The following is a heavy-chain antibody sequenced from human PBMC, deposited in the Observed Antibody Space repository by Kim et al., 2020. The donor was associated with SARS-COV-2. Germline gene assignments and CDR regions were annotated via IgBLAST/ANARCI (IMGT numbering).Heavy chain of an antibody. CDR1: GYTFTSYA. V-gene: IGHV1-3*01. Sequence: ASVKVSCKASGYTFTSYAMHWVRQAPGQRLEWMGWINAGNGNTNIHRSSRAESPLPGTSASTAYMELSSLRSEDTAVYYCARDSYYDIFRYYYYYMDVWGKGTTVTVSS. J-gene: IGHJ6*03. D-gene: IGHD3-9*01. CDR3: ARDSYYDIFRYYYYYMDV. CDR2: INAGNGNT.